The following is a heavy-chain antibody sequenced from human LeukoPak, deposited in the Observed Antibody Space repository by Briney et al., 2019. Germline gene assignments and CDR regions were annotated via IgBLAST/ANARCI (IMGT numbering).Heavy chain of an antibody. CDR3: ARDTAAAGTDYYYMDV. Sequence: SETLSLTCTVSGGSISSSSYYWGWIRQPPGKGLEWIGSIYYSGSTYYNPSLKSRVTISVDTSKNQFSLKLSSVTAADTAVYYCARDTAAAGTDYYYMDVWGKGTTVTVSS. CDR1: GGSISSSSYY. V-gene: IGHV4-39*07. CDR2: IYYSGST. D-gene: IGHD6-13*01. J-gene: IGHJ6*03.